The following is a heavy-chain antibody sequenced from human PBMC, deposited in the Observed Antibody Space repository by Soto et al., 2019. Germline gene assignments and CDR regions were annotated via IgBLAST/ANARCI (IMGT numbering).Heavy chain of an antibody. D-gene: IGHD3-22*01. CDR2: IIPIFGTA. Sequence: GASVKVSCKASGGTFSSYAISWVRQVPGQGLEWMGGIIPIFGTANYAQKFQGRVTITADESTSTAYMELSSLRSEDTAVYYCAVLGYYDSSGYSLYYYGMDVWGQGTTVTVSS. CDR1: GGTFSSYA. CDR3: AVLGYYDSSGYSLYYYGMDV. V-gene: IGHV1-69*13. J-gene: IGHJ6*02.